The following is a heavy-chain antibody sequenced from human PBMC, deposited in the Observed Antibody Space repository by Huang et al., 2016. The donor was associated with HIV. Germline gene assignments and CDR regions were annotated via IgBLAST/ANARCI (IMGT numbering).Heavy chain of an antibody. Sequence: QLQLQESGPGLVKPSETLSLTCTVSGGSIRSDNDSWGWIRQPPGKGLEWIGSIEFRWSTYHNPSLKRRVTITVDTSKNHFCLRMRSVTAADTAVYYCARLPGSITMIRGVITDPYWGQGTLVTVSS. D-gene: IGHD3-10*01. V-gene: IGHV4-39*02. J-gene: IGHJ4*02. CDR2: IEFRWST. CDR1: GGSIRSDNDS. CDR3: ARLPGSITMIRGVITDPY.